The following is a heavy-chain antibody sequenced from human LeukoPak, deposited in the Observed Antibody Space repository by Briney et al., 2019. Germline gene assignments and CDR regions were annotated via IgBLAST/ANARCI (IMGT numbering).Heavy chain of an antibody. CDR3: ARESCRDGYNCYYYYYMDV. J-gene: IGHJ6*03. CDR1: GFTFSSYE. Sequence: GGSLRLSCAASGFTFSSYEMNWVRQAPGKGLEWVSSISSSSSSYIYYADSVKGRFTISRDNAKNSLYLQMNSLRAEDTAVYYCARESCRDGYNCYYYYYMDVWGKGTTVTISS. D-gene: IGHD5-24*01. CDR2: ISSSSSSYI. V-gene: IGHV3-21*01.